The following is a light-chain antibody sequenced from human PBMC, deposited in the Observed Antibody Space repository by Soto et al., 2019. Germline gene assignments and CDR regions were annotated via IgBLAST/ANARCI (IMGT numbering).Light chain of an antibody. Sequence: ETVMTQSPASLSVSTGERATLSCRASQSIGISLAWYQQKPGQSPRLLIYGASTRDTGIPARFSGSGSGTEFTLTINRLQSEDFEVYYCQQYNNWPQTFGQGTKVDIK. J-gene: IGKJ1*01. V-gene: IGKV3-15*01. CDR1: QSIGIS. CDR2: GAS. CDR3: QQYNNWPQT.